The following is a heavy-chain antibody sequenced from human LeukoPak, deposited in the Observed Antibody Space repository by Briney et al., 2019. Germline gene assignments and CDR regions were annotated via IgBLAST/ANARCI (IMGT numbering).Heavy chain of an antibody. Sequence: SETLSLTRAVYVESFRGYYWSGIPHPPGRGLEWIGEINHSGRTNYTPSLKNRVTISVDTSKNQFSLKLSSVPAADTAVYYCARARNGDYWGQGTLVTVSS. CDR3: ARARNGDY. J-gene: IGHJ4*02. CDR1: VESFRGYY. V-gene: IGHV4-34*01. CDR2: INHSGRT. D-gene: IGHD2-8*01.